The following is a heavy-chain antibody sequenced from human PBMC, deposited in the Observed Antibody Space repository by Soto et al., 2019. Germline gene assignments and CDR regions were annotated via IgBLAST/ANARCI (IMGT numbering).Heavy chain of an antibody. CDR2: IYYSGGT. CDR1: GGSISSYY. V-gene: IGHV4-59*01. Sequence: PSETLSLTCTVSGGSISSYYWSWIRQPPRKGLEWLGYIYYSGGTNYNPSLKSRVTISLDKSKSQFSLRLISVTAADTAVYYCTREQSDDNYFDPWGQGTLVTVSS. D-gene: IGHD6-19*01. CDR3: TREQSDDNYFDP. J-gene: IGHJ5*02.